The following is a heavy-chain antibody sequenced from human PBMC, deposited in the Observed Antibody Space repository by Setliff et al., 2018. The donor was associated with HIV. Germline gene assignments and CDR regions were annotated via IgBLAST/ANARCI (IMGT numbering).Heavy chain of an antibody. CDR3: ATSVQGPFFWSAYYMKF. D-gene: IGHD3-3*01. Sequence: SGGSLRLSCVASGFSISGYAMSWVRQAPGKGLEWLSIIYTGDGNTNYADSVRGRFIISRDNSKNTLYLQMNSLIVEDTAVYYCATSVQGPFFWSAYYMKFWGKGTTVTVSS. CDR1: GFSISGYA. J-gene: IGHJ6*03. CDR2: IYTGDGNT. V-gene: IGHV3-23*03.